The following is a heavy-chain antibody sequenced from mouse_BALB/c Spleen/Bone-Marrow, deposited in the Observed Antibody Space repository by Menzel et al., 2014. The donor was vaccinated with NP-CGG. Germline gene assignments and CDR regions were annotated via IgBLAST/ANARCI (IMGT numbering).Heavy chain of an antibody. J-gene: IGHJ4*01. V-gene: IGHV1-37*01. CDR3: GRYGYDAMDF. D-gene: IGHD1-1*02. CDR2: IHPYNGDT. CDR1: GFSFTDYF. Sequence: VQLKDSGPELVKPGASVKLSCRASGFSFTDYFINWVKQSHGKSLELIGRIHPYNGDTFYNQKFKAKATLTVDKSSNTARMELLSLTSEDSAVYYCGRYGYDAMDFWGQGTSVTVSP.